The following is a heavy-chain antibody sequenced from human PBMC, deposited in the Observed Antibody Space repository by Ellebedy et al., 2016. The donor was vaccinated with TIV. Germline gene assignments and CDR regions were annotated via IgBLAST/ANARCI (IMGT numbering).Heavy chain of an antibody. CDR2: IYPGDSDT. J-gene: IGHJ4*02. V-gene: IGHV5-51*01. Sequence: KVSCKGSGYSFTTYWIGWVRQMSGKGLEWMGIIYPGDSDTRYSPSFQGQVTISADKSISTAYLQWSGLKASDTAMYYWARVGEVAATPCSYWGQGTLVTVSS. D-gene: IGHD2-15*01. CDR1: GYSFTTYW. CDR3: ARVGEVAATPCSY.